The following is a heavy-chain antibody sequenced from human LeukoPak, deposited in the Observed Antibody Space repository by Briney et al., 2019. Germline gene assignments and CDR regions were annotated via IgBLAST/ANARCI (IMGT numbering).Heavy chain of an antibody. D-gene: IGHD6-13*01. V-gene: IGHV3-13*01. CDR2: IGTAGDT. J-gene: IGHJ4*02. CDR1: GFTFSSYD. Sequence: GGSLRLSCAASGFTFSSYDMHWVRQATGKGLEWVSGIGTAGDTYYPGSVKGRFTISRENARNSLYLQMNSLRAEDTAVYYCARVYSPGIAAAGCDYWGQGTLVTVSS. CDR3: ARVYSPGIAAAGCDY.